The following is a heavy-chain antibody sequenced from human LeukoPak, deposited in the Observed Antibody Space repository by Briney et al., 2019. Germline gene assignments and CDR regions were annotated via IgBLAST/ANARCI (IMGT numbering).Heavy chain of an antibody. J-gene: IGHJ4*02. CDR3: ARHRGPYSSGWYVERAENDY. Sequence: SETLSLTSTVSGGSISSYYWSWIRQPPGKGLEWIGDIYYSGSTNYNPSLKSRVTISVDTSKNQFSLKLSSVTAADTAVYYCARHRGPYSSGWYVERAENDYWGQGTLVTVSS. V-gene: IGHV4-59*08. D-gene: IGHD6-19*01. CDR2: IYYSGST. CDR1: GGSISSYY.